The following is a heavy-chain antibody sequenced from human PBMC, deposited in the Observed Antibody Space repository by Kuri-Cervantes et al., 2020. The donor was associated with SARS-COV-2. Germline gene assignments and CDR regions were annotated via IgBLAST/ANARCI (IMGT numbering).Heavy chain of an antibody. D-gene: IGHD3-10*01. J-gene: IGHJ3*02. CDR2: ISTSSSYI. Sequence: GESLKISCAASGFTFNSYSMNWVRQAPGKGLEWVSSISTSSSYIYYADSVKGRFTISRDTAKNSLYLQMNSLRAEDTAVYYCARDSITMVQGVTSDAFDIWGQGTMVTVSS. CDR3: ARDSITMVQGVTSDAFDI. CDR1: GFTFNSYS. V-gene: IGHV3-21*04.